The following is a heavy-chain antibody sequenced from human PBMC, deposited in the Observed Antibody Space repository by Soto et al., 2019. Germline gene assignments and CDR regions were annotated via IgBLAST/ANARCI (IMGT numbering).Heavy chain of an antibody. Sequence: SETLSLTCTVSYGSISVSNVFWGWVRQPPGKGLEWIGNMDYSGTAYFNPSLGTRVTFPVDTSKNQFSLTLYSVTAADTAVYYCARTTGGHLDFWGPGILVTLSS. CDR1: YGSISVSNVF. J-gene: IGHJ4*02. CDR2: MDYSGTA. D-gene: IGHD4-4*01. V-gene: IGHV4-39*01. CDR3: ARTTGGHLDF.